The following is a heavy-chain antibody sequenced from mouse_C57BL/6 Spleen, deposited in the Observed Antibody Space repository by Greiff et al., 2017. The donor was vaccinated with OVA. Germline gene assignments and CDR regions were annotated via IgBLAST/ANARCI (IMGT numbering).Heavy chain of an antibody. CDR3: TRSFSNYEYFDV. CDR2: IYPGNSDT. Sequence: VQLKQSGTVLARPGASVKMSCKTSGYTFTSYWMHWVKQRPGQGLEWIGAIYPGNSDTSYNQKFKGKAKLTAVTSASTAYMELSSLTNEDSAVYYCTRSFSNYEYFDVWGTGTTVTVSS. CDR1: GYTFTSYW. J-gene: IGHJ1*03. V-gene: IGHV1-5*01. D-gene: IGHD2-5*01.